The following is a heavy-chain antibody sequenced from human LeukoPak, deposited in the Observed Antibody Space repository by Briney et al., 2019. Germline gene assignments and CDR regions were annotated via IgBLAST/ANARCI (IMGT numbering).Heavy chain of an antibody. CDR1: GFTFSRSA. D-gene: IGHD5-12*01. J-gene: IGHJ4*02. CDR2: ISHDGSNT. V-gene: IGHV3-30*18. CDR3: AKEMKPWMHFDY. Sequence: GGALRLSCAASGFTFSRSAVHWVRQAPGKGLEWVAVISHDGSNTDYTDSVKGRFTISRDNSKNTLYLQMNSLRAEDTAVYYCAKEMKPWMHFDYWGQGTLVTVSS.